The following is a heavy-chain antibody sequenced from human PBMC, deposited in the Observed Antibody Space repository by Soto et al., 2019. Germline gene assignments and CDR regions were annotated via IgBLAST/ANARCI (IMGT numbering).Heavy chain of an antibody. J-gene: IGHJ4*02. CDR2: ISYDGSNK. CDR1: GFTFSSYG. V-gene: IGHV3-30*18. D-gene: IGHD3-22*01. CDR3: AKDTYYYDSSANSRPDY. Sequence: QVQLVESGGGVVQPGRSLRLSCAASGFTFSSYGMHWVRQAPGKGLEWVAVISYDGSNKYYADSVKGRFTISRDNSNNTLYLQMNSLRAEDTAVYYCAKDTYYYDSSANSRPDYWGQGTLVTVSS.